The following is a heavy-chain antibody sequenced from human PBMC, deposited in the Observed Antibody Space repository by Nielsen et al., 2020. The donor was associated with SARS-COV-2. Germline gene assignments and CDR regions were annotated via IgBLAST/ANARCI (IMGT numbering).Heavy chain of an antibody. CDR3: ASGDIVVVPASYYFDY. V-gene: IGHV3-7*03. CDR2: IKQDGSEK. Sequence: GESLKISCAASGFTFSSYWMSWDRQAPGKGLEWVSNIKQDGSEKYYVDSVKGRFTISRDNAKNSLYLQMNSLRAEDTAVYYCASGDIVVVPASYYFDYWGQGTLVTVSS. J-gene: IGHJ4*02. CDR1: GFTFSSYW. D-gene: IGHD2-2*01.